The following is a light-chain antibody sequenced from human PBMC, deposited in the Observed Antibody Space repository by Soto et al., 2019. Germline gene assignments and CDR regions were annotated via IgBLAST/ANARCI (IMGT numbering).Light chain of an antibody. CDR1: QSISSY. CDR3: QQSYSTPLP. Sequence: DIQVTQSPSSLSASVGDRVTITCRASQSISSYLNCYQQKPGKAPKLLIYAASSLQSGVPSRFSGSGSGTDFTLTISSLQPEDFATYYCQQSYSTPLPFGGGTKVDIK. CDR2: AAS. V-gene: IGKV1-39*01. J-gene: IGKJ4*01.